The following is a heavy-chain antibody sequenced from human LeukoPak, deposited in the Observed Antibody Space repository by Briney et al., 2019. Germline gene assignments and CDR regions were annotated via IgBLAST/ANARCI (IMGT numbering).Heavy chain of an antibody. CDR3: ATRPATETYFGVFDY. D-gene: IGHD1-1*01. Sequence: PGGSRRLSCAASGITFSNHAMTWVRQAPGRGLEWVSGITGSGANTYYAESVKGRFTISRDNSRNTLYLQMNSLRAEDAALYYCATRPATETYFGVFDYWGQGTLVTVSS. V-gene: IGHV3-23*01. CDR2: ITGSGANT. CDR1: GITFSNHA. J-gene: IGHJ4*02.